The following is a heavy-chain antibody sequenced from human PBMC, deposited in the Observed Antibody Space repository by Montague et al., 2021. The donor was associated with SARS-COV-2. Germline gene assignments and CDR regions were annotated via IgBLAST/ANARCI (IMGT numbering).Heavy chain of an antibody. V-gene: IGHV4-39*01. CDR3: ARGEEEMATIVDEYFDY. D-gene: IGHD5-24*01. Sequence: SETLSLTCTVSGGSISSISYYWGWIRQPPGKGLEWIGSIYYSGSTYYNPSLKSRVTISVDTSKNQFSLKLSSVTAADTAVYYCARGEEEMATIVDEYFDYWGQGTLVTVSS. J-gene: IGHJ4*02. CDR2: IYYSGST. CDR1: GGSISSISYY.